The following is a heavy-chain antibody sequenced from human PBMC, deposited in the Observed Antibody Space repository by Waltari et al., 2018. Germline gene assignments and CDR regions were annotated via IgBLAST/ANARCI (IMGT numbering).Heavy chain of an antibody. D-gene: IGHD2-2*01. CDR3: AKDGSPYCSSTSCHPDY. CDR1: GFTFSSYG. V-gene: IGHV3-30*02. J-gene: IGHJ4*02. CDR2: IRYDGSNK. Sequence: QVQLVESGGGVVQPGGSLRLSCAASGFTFSSYGMHWVRQAPGRGLEWVAFIRYDGSNKYYADSVKGRFTISRDNSKNTLYLQMNSLRAEDTAVYYCAKDGSPYCSSTSCHPDYWGQGTLVTVSS.